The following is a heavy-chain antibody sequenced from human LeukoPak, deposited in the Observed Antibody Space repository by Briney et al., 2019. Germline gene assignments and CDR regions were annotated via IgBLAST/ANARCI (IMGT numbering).Heavy chain of an antibody. Sequence: PGGSLRLSCAASGFTFSSYAMHWVRQVPGKGLEWVSYISSSGSTIYYADSVKGRFTISRDNAKNSLYLQMNSLRAEDTAVYYCARDRGGDEAYYYYGMDVWGQGTTVTVSS. J-gene: IGHJ6*02. CDR2: ISSSGSTI. V-gene: IGHV3-48*03. CDR3: ARDRGGDEAYYYYGMDV. CDR1: GFTFSSYA. D-gene: IGHD4-17*01.